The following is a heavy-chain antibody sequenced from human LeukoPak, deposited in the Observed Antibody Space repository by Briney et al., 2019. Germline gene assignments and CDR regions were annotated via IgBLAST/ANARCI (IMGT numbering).Heavy chain of an antibody. CDR2: INPNSGGT. V-gene: IGHV1-2*02. D-gene: IGHD7-27*01. J-gene: IGHJ4*02. Sequence: GASVKVSCKASGYTFSDYYLHWVRQAPGQGLEWMGWINPNSGGTSYGQKFQGRVTMTRDTSISTAYMELSRLRSDDTAVYYCARGATGDTQFDYWGRGTLVTVSS. CDR1: GYTFSDYY. CDR3: ARGATGDTQFDY.